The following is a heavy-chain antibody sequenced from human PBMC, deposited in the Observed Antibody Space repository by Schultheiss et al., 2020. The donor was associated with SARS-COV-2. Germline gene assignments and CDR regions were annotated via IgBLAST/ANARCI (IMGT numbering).Heavy chain of an antibody. CDR3: ARRGRRSADYFDY. Sequence: GESLKISCKGSGYSFTSYWIGWVRQMPGKGLEWMGIIYPGNSDTRYSPSFQGQVTISADKSISTAYLQWSSLKASDTAMYYCARRGRRSADYFDYWGQGTLVTVSS. J-gene: IGHJ4*02. V-gene: IGHV5-51*01. CDR1: GYSFTSYW. CDR2: IYPGNSDT.